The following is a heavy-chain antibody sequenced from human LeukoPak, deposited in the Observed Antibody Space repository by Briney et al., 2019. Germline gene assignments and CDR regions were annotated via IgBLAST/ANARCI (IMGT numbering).Heavy chain of an antibody. V-gene: IGHV4-39*01. CDR2: IYYSGNT. Sequence: SETLSLTCTVSGGSISSSSYFWGWIRQPPGKGLEWIGTIYYSGNTYFNPSLKSRVTISVHTPKNQFSLKLSSVTAADTAVYYCARHRGYYDSSYYFYYYDYMDVWGKGTTGNVSS. D-gene: IGHD3-22*01. CDR3: ARHRGYYDSSYYFYYYDYMDV. CDR1: GGSISSSSYF. J-gene: IGHJ6*03.